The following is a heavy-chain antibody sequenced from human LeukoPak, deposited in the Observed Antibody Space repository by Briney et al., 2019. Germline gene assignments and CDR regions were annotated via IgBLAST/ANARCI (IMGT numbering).Heavy chain of an antibody. CDR3: ARVRYCSSTTCRGAFDI. Sequence: GGSLRLSCAASGFTFSDHYMDWVRQAPGKGLEWVGRASNKANSYATEYAASVKGRFTISRDDSENSLYLQMNSLKTEDTAVYYCARVRYCSSTTCRGAFDIWGQGTMVTVSS. CDR2: ASNKANSYAT. V-gene: IGHV3-72*01. J-gene: IGHJ3*02. CDR1: GFTFSDHY. D-gene: IGHD2-2*01.